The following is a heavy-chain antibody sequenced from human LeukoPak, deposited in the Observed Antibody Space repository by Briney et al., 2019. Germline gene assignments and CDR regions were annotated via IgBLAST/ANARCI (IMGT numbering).Heavy chain of an antibody. CDR3: ARWRRDHSEFDF. CDR2: IKRDGSFA. D-gene: IGHD1-14*01. CDR1: GFTFSDYW. V-gene: IGHV3-7*01. J-gene: IGHJ4*02. Sequence: GGSLRLSCAASGFTFSDYWMAWVRQAPGKGLEWVANIKRDGSFAEYGDSLEGRFIISRDNGENSLFLQMSSLRVEDTAVYHCARWRRDHSEFDFWGQGTLVTASS.